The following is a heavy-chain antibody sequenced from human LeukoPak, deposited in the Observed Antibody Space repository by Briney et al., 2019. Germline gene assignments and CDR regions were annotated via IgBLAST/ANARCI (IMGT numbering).Heavy chain of an antibody. D-gene: IGHD5-18*01. CDR2: INPSGGST. CDR3: ARSRMDTAMVANDAFDI. V-gene: IGHV1-46*01. Sequence: ASVKVSCKASGYTFTSYYMHWVRQAPGQGLEWMGLINPSGGSTSYAQKFQGRVTMTRDTTRSTVYMELSSLRSEDTAVYYCARSRMDTAMVANDAFDIWGQGTMVTVSS. J-gene: IGHJ3*02. CDR1: GYTFTSYY.